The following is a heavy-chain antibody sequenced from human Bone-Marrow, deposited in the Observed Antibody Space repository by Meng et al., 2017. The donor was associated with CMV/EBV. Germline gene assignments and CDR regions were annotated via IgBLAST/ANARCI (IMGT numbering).Heavy chain of an antibody. V-gene: IGHV4-39*07. CDR1: GGSISSSSYY. D-gene: IGHD2-2*01. Sequence: HVSVPSTVTPSEPLSLTSSCSGGSISSSSYYWGWIRQPPGKGLEWIGSIYYSGSTDYRPSLKSRLTILLDTSKNHVSLKLRSVTAADTAVYYCARAAIGSTRSFHSWGQGSLVTVSS. CDR2: IYYSGST. CDR3: ARAAIGSTRSFHS. J-gene: IGHJ4*02.